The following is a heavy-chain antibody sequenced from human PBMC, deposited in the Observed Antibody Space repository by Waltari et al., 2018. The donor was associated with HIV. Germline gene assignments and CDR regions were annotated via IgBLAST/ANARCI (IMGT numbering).Heavy chain of an antibody. CDR1: GFTFSSYW. Sequence: EVQLVESGGGLVQPGGSLRLSCAASGFTFSSYWMHWVRQAPGKGLVWGSRINMDGSSTSYADSVKGRFTISRDNAKNTLYLQMNSLRAEDTAVYYCARVQGYSYAVNWFDPWGQGTLVTVSS. CDR3: ARVQGYSYAVNWFDP. D-gene: IGHD5-18*01. V-gene: IGHV3-74*01. J-gene: IGHJ5*02. CDR2: INMDGSST.